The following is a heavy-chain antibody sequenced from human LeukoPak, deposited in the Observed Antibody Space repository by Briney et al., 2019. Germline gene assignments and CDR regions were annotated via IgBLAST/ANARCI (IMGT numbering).Heavy chain of an antibody. J-gene: IGHJ3*02. D-gene: IGHD3-22*01. V-gene: IGHV3-33*06. CDR2: IWYDGSNK. Sequence: WGSLRLSCAASGFSFSSYGMHWVRQAPGKGLEWVAVIWYDGSNKYYADSVKGRFTISRDNSKNTLYLQMNSLRADDTAVYYWGKLTTMIVVVEYDAFDIWGQGTMVTVS. CDR1: GFSFSSYG. CDR3: GKLTTMIVVVEYDAFDI.